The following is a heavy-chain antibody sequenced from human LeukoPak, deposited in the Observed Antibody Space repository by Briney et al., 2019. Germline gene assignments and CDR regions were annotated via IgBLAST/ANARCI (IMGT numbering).Heavy chain of an antibody. CDR2: IYYSGST. CDR3: ARDGVQGDIGYNWFDP. D-gene: IGHD3-10*01. V-gene: IGHV4-39*07. CDR1: GGSISSSSYY. Sequence: PSETLSLTCTVSGGSISSSSYYWGWIRQPPGKGLEWIGSIYYSGSTYYNPSLKSRATISVDTSTNQFSLKLSSVTAADTAVYYCARDGVQGDIGYNWFDPWGQGTLVTVSS. J-gene: IGHJ5*02.